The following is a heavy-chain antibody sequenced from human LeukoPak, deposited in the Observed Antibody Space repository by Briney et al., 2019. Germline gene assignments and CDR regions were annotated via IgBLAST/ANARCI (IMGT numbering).Heavy chain of an antibody. V-gene: IGHV3-23*01. J-gene: IGHJ5*02. D-gene: IGHD6-19*01. Sequence: GGSLRLSCAASGFTFRSYTMNWVRQAPGKGLEWVSYISNNGGTIYYADSVKGRFTISRDNSKNTLYLQMNSLRAEDTAVYYCAKDLRQWLVHGNWFDPWGQGTLVTVSS. CDR3: AKDLRQWLVHGNWFDP. CDR1: GFTFRSYT. CDR2: ISNNGGTI.